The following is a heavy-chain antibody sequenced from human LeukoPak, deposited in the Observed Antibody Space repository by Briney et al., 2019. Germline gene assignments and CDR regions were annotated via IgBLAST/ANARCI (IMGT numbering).Heavy chain of an antibody. V-gene: IGHV4-34*01. Sequence: ASETLSLTCAVSGGSFSGYYWSWIRQPPGKGLEWIGEINHSGSTNYNPSLKSRVTISVDTSKNQFSLKLSSVTAADTAVYYCARRSYRADVDIWGQRTTVTVSS. CDR3: ARRSYRADVDI. CDR1: GGSFSGYY. D-gene: IGHD3-10*01. J-gene: IGHJ6*02. CDR2: INHSGST.